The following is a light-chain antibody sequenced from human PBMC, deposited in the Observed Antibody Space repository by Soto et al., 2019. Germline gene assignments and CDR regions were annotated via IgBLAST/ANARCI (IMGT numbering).Light chain of an antibody. V-gene: IGKV1-9*01. Sequence: DIQLTQSPSFLSASVGDRVTITCRASQGISSYLAWYQQKPGKAPKLLIYAASTLQSGVPSRFSGSGSGTEFTLTISSLQPEDFATYHCQQLNSYPPWTFGHGTTVEIK. CDR1: QGISSY. CDR3: QQLNSYPPWT. CDR2: AAS. J-gene: IGKJ1*01.